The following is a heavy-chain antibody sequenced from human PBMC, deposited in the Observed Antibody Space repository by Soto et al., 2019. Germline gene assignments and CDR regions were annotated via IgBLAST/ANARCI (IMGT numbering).Heavy chain of an antibody. Sequence: PGGSLRLSCVASGFTFGSHGMHWVRQAPGKGLEWVAVISYDETNEHYVDSVKGRFTISRDNSKSILYLQMNRLRTEDTAVYKCANDLRTKISDYGMDVWGQGNTATVSS. J-gene: IGHJ6*02. V-gene: IGHV3-30*18. CDR2: ISYDETNE. CDR1: GFTFGSHG. CDR3: ANDLRTKISDYGMDV.